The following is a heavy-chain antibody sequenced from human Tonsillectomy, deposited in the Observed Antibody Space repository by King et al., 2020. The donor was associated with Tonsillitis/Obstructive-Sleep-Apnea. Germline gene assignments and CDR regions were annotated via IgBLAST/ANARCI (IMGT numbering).Heavy chain of an antibody. V-gene: IGHV3-23*04. CDR1: GFTFSSYA. Sequence: VQLVESGGGLVQPGGSLRLSCAASGFTFSSYAMSWVRQAPGKGLEWVSAISGSGGSTYYADSVKGRFTISRDNSKNTLYRQMNSLRAEETAVYYCAKDGGSRYYDSSGYWGYWGQGTLVTVSS. CDR3: AKDGGSRYYDSSGYWGY. J-gene: IGHJ4*02. D-gene: IGHD3-22*01. CDR2: ISGSGGST.